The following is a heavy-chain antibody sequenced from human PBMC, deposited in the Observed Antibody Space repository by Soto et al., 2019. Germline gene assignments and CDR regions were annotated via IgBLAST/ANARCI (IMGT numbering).Heavy chain of an antibody. CDR3: AIEGGQGWFEP. CDR1: GGAFSNFV. CDR2: IIPMLDIV. Sequence: GASVKFSCKASGGAFSNFVISWVRQAPGQGLEWVGGIIPMLDIVHYAQRLQGRVAITADESTSTAYMELSSLSSEDTAVYYCAIEGGQGWFEPWGKGSLVTVSS. V-gene: IGHV1-69*13. D-gene: IGHD2-15*01. J-gene: IGHJ5*02.